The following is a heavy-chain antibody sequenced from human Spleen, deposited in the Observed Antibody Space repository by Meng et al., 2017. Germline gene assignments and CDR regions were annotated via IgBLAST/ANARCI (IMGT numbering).Heavy chain of an antibody. D-gene: IGHD2-15*01. CDR2: MNTDTGNP. CDR1: GYTFTSYA. J-gene: IGHJ4*02. CDR3: ARLRGYCSTSSCYSFVDY. V-gene: IGHV7-4-1*02. Sequence: QVQLVASGSEFKKSGASLKVSCKASGYTFTSYAMIWVRQAPGQGLEWMGWMNTDTGNPTFAQGFTGRFVFSLDTSVSTASLQISSLKAEDTAVYYCARLRGYCSTSSCYSFVDYWGQGTLVTVSS.